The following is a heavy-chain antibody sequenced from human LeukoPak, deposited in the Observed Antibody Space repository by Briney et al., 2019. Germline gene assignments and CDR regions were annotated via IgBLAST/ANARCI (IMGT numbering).Heavy chain of an antibody. CDR1: GGSISSYY. CDR2: IYYSGST. Sequence: PSETLSLTCTVSGGSISSYYWSWIRQPPGKGLEWIGYIYYSGSTNYNPSLKSRVTISVDTSKNQFSLKLSSLTAADTAVYYCARGYSGYDSSWGQGTLVTVSS. D-gene: IGHD5-12*01. CDR3: ARGYSGYDSS. J-gene: IGHJ4*02. V-gene: IGHV4-59*01.